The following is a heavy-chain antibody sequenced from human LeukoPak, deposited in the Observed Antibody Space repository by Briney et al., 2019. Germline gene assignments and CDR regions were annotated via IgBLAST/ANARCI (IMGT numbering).Heavy chain of an antibody. J-gene: IGHJ6*03. CDR3: ARGSYYDILTGYYYYMDV. CDR1: GGSFSGYY. D-gene: IGHD3-9*01. CDR2: IYTSGST. V-gene: IGHV4-59*10. Sequence: SETLSLTCAVYGGSFSGYYWSWIRQPAGKGLVWVGRIYTSGSTNYNPFLKSRVTMSVDTSKNQFSLKLSSVTAADTAVYYCARGSYYDILTGYYYYMDVWGKGTTVTISS.